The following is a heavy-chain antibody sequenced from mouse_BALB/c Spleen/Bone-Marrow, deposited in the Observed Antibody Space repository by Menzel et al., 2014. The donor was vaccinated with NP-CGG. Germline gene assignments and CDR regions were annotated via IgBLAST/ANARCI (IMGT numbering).Heavy chain of an antibody. CDR1: GYTFSSYW. CDR3: AREDGNHVGFAY. J-gene: IGHJ3*01. CDR2: ILPGSGNT. D-gene: IGHD2-1*01. V-gene: IGHV1-9*01. Sequence: QVQLQQPGAELMKPGASVKISCKATGYTFSSYWIEWVKQRPGHGLEWIGEILPGSGNTNYNEKFEGKATFTADTSSNTAYMQLSSLTSEDSAVYYCAREDGNHVGFAYWGQGTLVTVSA.